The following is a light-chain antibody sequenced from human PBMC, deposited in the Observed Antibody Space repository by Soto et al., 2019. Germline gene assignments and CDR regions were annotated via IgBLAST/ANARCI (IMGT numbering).Light chain of an antibody. J-gene: IGLJ1*01. V-gene: IGLV1-40*01. CDR1: SSNIGAGYD. CDR2: GNS. CDR3: QSYDSSLSVV. Sequence: QCVRTQPASGSGAPGERGTISCTGSSSNIGAGYDVHWYQQLPGTAPKLLIYGNSNRPSGVPDRFSGSKSGTSASLAITGLQAEDEADYYCQSYDSSLSVVFGTGTKVTVL.